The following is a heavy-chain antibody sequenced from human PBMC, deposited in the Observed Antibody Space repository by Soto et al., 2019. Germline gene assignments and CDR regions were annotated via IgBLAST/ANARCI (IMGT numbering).Heavy chain of an antibody. D-gene: IGHD2-2*01. J-gene: IGHJ4*02. CDR1: GGSISSGGYY. V-gene: IGHV4-31*03. CDR2: IYYSGST. CDR3: ARSSTSANYFDY. Sequence: SETLSLTCTVSGGSISSGGYYWSWIRQHPGKGLEWIGYIYYSGSTYYNPSLKGRVTISVDTSKNQFSLKLSSVTAADTAVYYCARSSTSANYFDYWGQGTLVTVS.